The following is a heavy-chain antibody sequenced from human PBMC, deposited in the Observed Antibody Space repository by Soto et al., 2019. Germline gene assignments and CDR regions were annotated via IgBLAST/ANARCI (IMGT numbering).Heavy chain of an antibody. CDR1: GFTFSSYS. D-gene: IGHD4-17*01. CDR2: ISSSSSYI. Sequence: GGSLRLSCAASGFTFSSYSMNWVRQAPGKGLEWVSSISSSSSYIYYADSVKGRFTISRDNAKNSLYMQMNSLRAEDTAVYYCARKVGRSSTKYDYGDYAETNYYYYGMDVWGQGTTVTVSS. CDR3: ARKVGRSSTKYDYGDYAETNYYYYGMDV. J-gene: IGHJ6*02. V-gene: IGHV3-21*01.